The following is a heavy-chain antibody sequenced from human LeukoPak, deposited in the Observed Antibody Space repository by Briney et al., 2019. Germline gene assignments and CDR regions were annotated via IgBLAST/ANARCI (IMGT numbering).Heavy chain of an antibody. CDR3: AKDLFSPSGHPDAFDI. V-gene: IGHV3-23*01. J-gene: IGHJ3*02. CDR1: GFTFSSYA. Sequence: GGSLRLSCAASGFTFSSYAMSWVRQAPGKGLEWVSGISSSGSGGSTYYADSVKGRFTISRDNSKNTLYLQMNSLRAEDTAVYYCAKDLFSPSGHPDAFDIWGQGTMVTVSS. CDR2: ISSSGSGGST. D-gene: IGHD6-19*01.